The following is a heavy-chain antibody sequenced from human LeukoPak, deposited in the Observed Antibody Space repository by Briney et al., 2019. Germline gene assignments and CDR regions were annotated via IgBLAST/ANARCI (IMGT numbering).Heavy chain of an antibody. CDR1: GYSFTSYW. CDR3: ARQEYCSGGSCYTWFDP. D-gene: IGHD2-15*01. J-gene: IGHJ5*02. CDR2: IYPGDSDI. V-gene: IGHV5-51*01. Sequence: GESLKISCKGSGYSFTSYWIGWVRQMPGKGLEWMGIIYPGDSDIRYSPSFQGQVTISADKSISTAYLQWSSLKASDTAMYYCARQEYCSGGSCYTWFDPWGQGTLVTVSS.